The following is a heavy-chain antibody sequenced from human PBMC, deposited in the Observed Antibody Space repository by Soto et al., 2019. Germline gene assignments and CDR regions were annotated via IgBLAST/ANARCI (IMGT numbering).Heavy chain of an antibody. V-gene: IGHV4-59*01. Sequence: SETLSLTCTVSGGSISSNYWSWFRQPPGKGLEWIGYIYYSGSAKYNPSLKSRVTISVDTSKNQFSLKLSSVTAADTAVYYCASTQRSTRKAFVDVWGQGTSVT. D-gene: IGHD2-2*01. CDR3: ASTQRSTRKAFVDV. J-gene: IGHJ6*02. CDR1: GGSISSNY. CDR2: IYYSGSA.